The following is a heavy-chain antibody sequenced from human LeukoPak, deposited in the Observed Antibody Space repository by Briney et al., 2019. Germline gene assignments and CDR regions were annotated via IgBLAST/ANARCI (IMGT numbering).Heavy chain of an antibody. CDR2: ISATGGST. Sequence: GGSLGLSCAASGFTFSSYAMSWIRQAPGKGLEWVSAISATGGSTYYADSVKGRFTISRDNSKNTLSLQMNSLRAEDTAVYYCAKDRSYDFWSGQANFDYWGQGMLVTVSS. CDR1: GFTFSSYA. D-gene: IGHD3-3*01. V-gene: IGHV3-23*01. J-gene: IGHJ4*02. CDR3: AKDRSYDFWSGQANFDY.